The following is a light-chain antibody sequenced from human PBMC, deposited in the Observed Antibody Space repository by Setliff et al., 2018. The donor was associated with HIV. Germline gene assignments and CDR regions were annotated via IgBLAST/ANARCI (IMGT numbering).Light chain of an antibody. J-gene: IGLJ2*01. CDR1: RSDVGSYNL. CDR3: CSYVGSTTRVV. CDR2: EVS. V-gene: IGLV2-23*02. Sequence: QPVLTQPASVSGSPGRSITISCTGSRSDVGSYNLVSWYQQHPGKAPKLMIYEVSKRPSGVSDRFSGSKSGSTASLTISGLQAEDEADYYCCSYVGSTTRVVFGGGTKVTVL.